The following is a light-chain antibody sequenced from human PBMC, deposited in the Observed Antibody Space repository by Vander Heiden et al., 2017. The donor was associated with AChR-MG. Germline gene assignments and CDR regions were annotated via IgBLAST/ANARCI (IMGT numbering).Light chain of an antibody. Sequence: DIQMTQSPSSLSASVGDRVTITCQASQDISNYLNWYQQKPGKAPKLLIYDASKLETGVPSRFSGRGSGTDFTFTISSLQPEDIATYYCQQYDNPRVTFGGGTKVEIK. CDR3: QQYDNPRVT. V-gene: IGKV1-33*01. J-gene: IGKJ4*01. CDR1: QDISNY. CDR2: DAS.